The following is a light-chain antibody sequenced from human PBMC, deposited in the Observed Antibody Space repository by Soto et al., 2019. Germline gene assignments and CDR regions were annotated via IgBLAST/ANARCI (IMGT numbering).Light chain of an antibody. CDR1: SSDIGDYNY. Sequence: QSVLTQPASVSGSPGQSITISCVGNSSDIGDYNYVSWYQQHPGKVPKVIIYDVSNRPSGVSYRFSGTKSGNTASLTVSGLQAEDEADYYCCSYTRSGTLIFGTGTKVTVL. J-gene: IGLJ1*01. V-gene: IGLV2-14*01. CDR3: CSYTRSGTLI. CDR2: DVS.